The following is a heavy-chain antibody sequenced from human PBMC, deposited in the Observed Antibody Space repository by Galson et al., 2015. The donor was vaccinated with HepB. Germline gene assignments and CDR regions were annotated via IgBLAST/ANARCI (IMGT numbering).Heavy chain of an antibody. CDR1: GGSFSGYY. CDR2: INHSGST. D-gene: IGHD2-2*01. Sequence: SETLSLTCAVYGGSFSGYYWSWIRQPPGKGLEWIGEINHSGSTNYNPSLKSRVTISVDTSKNQFSLKLSSVTAADTAVYYCARGANQGPYCSSTSCYLVPFDYWGQGTLVTVSS. CDR3: ARGANQGPYCSSTSCYLVPFDY. V-gene: IGHV4-34*01. J-gene: IGHJ4*02.